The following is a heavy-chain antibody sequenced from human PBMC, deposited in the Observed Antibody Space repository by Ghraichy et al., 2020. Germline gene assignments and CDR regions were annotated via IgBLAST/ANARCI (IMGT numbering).Heavy chain of an antibody. J-gene: IGHJ4*02. D-gene: IGHD1-26*01. CDR1: GFTFSSYG. V-gene: IGHV3-30*18. CDR3: AKDAQYMGGSLRGLVTSTFGDY. CDR2: ISYDGSNK. Sequence: GGSLRLSCAASGFTFSSYGMHWVRQAPGKGLEWVAVISYDGSNKYYADSVKGRFTISRDNSKNTLYLQMNSLRAEDTAVYYCAKDAQYMGGSLRGLVTSTFGDYWGQGTLVTVSS.